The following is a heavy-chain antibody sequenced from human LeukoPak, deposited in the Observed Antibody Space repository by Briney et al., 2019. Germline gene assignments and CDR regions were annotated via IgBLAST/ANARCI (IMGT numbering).Heavy chain of an antibody. J-gene: IGHJ4*02. CDR2: IIPIFGTA. CDR3: ATLRGVVDY. V-gene: IGHV1-69*05. CDR1: GYTFTRYG. D-gene: IGHD3-10*01. Sequence: SVKVSCKASGYTFTRYGISWVRQAPGQGLEWMGGIIPIFGTANYAQKFQGRVTITTDESTSTAHMELSSLRSEDTAVYYCATLRGVVDYWGQGTLVTVSS.